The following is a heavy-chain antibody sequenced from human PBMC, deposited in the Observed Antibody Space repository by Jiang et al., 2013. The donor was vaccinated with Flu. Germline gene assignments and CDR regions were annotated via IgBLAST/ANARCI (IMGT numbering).Heavy chain of an antibody. V-gene: IGHV1-46*01. D-gene: IGHD1-26*01. J-gene: IGHJ5*02. CDR2: INPSGGST. CDR3: ARGYGGSPLPRFDP. Sequence: EQGLEWMGIINPSGGSTSYAQKFQGRVTMTRDTSTSTVYMELSSLRSEDTAVYYCARGYGGSPLPRFDPWGQGTLVTVSS.